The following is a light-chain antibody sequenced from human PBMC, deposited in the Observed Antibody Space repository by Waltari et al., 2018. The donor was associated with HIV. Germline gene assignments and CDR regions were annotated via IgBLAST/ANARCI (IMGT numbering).Light chain of an antibody. CDR1: NPTIRSHY. J-gene: IGLJ3*02. CDR3: AVWDDSLSGWV. CDR2: RTN. Sequence: QSVLTPPPSASWPPGQRVTISRSGPNPTIRSHYVYCYQQLPGTAPKLLIYRTNQRPSGVPDRFSGSKSGTSASLAISGLRSEEEADYYCAVWDDSLSGWVFGGGTKLTVL. V-gene: IGLV1-47*01.